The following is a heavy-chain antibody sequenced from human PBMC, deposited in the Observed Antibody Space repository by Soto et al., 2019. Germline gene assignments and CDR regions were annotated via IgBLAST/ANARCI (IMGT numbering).Heavy chain of an antibody. CDR3: ARGRDGSNYYSDY. V-gene: IGHV1-69*01. J-gene: IGHJ4*02. Sequence: QVQLVQSGAEVKKPGSSVKVSCKASGGTFSDSVTSWVRQAPGQGLEWMGGIVPIFGKANLAEKFQDRVTITADESTSTAYMKLSSLRSEDTAVYYCARGRDGSNYYSDYWGQGTLVTVSS. D-gene: IGHD3-10*01. CDR2: IVPIFGKA. CDR1: GGTFSDSV.